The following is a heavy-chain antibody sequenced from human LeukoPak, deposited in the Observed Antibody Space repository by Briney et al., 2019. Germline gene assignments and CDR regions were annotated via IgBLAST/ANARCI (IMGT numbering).Heavy chain of an antibody. CDR2: IYYSGST. J-gene: IGHJ6*03. Sequence: ASETLSLTCTVSGGSISSYYWSWIRQSPGKGLEWIGYIYYSGSTNYNPSLMSRVTISVDTSKNQFSLKLSSVTAADTAVYYCAKTYYDILTGYGGPYYMDVWGKGTTVTVSS. D-gene: IGHD3-9*01. CDR3: AKTYYDILTGYGGPYYMDV. CDR1: GGSISSYY. V-gene: IGHV4-59*01.